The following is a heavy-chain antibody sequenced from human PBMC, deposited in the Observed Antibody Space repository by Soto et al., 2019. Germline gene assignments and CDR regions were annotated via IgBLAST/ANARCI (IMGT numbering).Heavy chain of an antibody. J-gene: IGHJ4*02. V-gene: IGHV3-30*18. CDR2: ISYDGSNK. Sequence: GGSLRLSCAASGFTFSSYGMHWVRQAPGKGLEWVAVISYDGSNKYYADSVKGRFTISRDNSKNTLYLQMNSLRAEDTAVYYCAKERKRQQLVDYWGQGTLVTVSS. D-gene: IGHD6-13*01. CDR3: AKERKRQQLVDY. CDR1: GFTFSSYG.